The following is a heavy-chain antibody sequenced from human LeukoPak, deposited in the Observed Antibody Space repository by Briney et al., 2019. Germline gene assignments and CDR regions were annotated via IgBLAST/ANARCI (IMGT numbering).Heavy chain of an antibody. V-gene: IGHV3-23*01. CDR2: ISGSGGST. CDR3: LKNQESYGDSSTDY. D-gene: IGHD4-17*01. Sequence: QTGGSLRLSCAASGFTFSSYAMSWVRQAPGKGLEWVSAISGSGGSTYYADSVKGRFTISRDNPKNTLYLQVSSLRADDTAIYYCLKNQESYGDSSTDYWGQGTLVTVSS. J-gene: IGHJ4*02. CDR1: GFTFSSYA.